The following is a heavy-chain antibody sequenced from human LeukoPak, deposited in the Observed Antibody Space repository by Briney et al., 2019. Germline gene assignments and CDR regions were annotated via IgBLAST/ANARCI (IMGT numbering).Heavy chain of an antibody. V-gene: IGHV4-34*01. D-gene: IGHD3-16*01. CDR1: GGSFSGYY. J-gene: IGHJ5*02. CDR3: ARGLRWFDP. Sequence: SETLSHTCAVYGGSFSGYYWSWIRQPPGKGLEWIGEINHSGSTNYNPSLKSRVTISVDTSKNQFSLKLSSVTAADTAVYYCARGLRWFDPWGQGTLVTVSS. CDR2: INHSGST.